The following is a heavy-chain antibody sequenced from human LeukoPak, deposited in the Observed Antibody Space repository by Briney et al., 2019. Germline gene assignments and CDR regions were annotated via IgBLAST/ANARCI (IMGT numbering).Heavy chain of an antibody. J-gene: IGHJ4*02. CDR1: GGSISSSNYY. CDR3: ARVPSGFWRQYYFDY. CDR2: IYYSGST. V-gene: IGHV4-30-4*08. D-gene: IGHD3-3*01. Sequence: SETLSLTCTVSGGSISSSNYYWGWIRQPPGKGLEWIGYIYYSGSTYYNPSLKSRVTISVDTSKNQFSLKLSSVTAADTAVYYCARVPSGFWRQYYFDYWGQGTLVTVSS.